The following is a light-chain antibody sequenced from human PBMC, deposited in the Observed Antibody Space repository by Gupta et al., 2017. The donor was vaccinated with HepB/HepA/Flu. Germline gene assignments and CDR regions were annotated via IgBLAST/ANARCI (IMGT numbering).Light chain of an antibody. V-gene: IGKV3-11*02. Sequence: EIVFTQSPVTLSLSPGERATLSCRASQSVSRYLAWYQQKPCQPPGLLVFDASNTATAVPATFSDNGSARALSLSIISRVRENFAVYYCHLLINWGITFGGGTMLEIK. J-gene: IGKJ4*01. CDR2: DAS. CDR3: HLLINWGIT. CDR1: QSVSRY.